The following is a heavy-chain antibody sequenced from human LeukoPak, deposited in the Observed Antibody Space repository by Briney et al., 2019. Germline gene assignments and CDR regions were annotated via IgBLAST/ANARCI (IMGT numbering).Heavy chain of an antibody. CDR2: IRYDGSDK. CDR3: AKDLHPMVGAKTFDY. D-gene: IGHD1-26*01. J-gene: IGHJ4*02. V-gene: IGHV3-30*02. Sequence: PGGSLILSCAASGFTLSSYGMHWVRQAPGKGLEWVAFIRYDGSDKYYADSVKGRFTISRDNSKNTLFLQMNSLRAEDTAVYYCAKDLHPMVGAKTFDYWGQGTLVTVSS. CDR1: GFTLSSYG.